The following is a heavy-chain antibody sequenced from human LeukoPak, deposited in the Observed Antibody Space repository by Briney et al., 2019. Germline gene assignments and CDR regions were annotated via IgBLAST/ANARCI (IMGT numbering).Heavy chain of an antibody. V-gene: IGHV4-39*01. CDR3: ASKGYGDYEFYYHGMDV. J-gene: IGHJ6*02. D-gene: IGHD4-17*01. CDR1: GGSISSSSYY. CDR2: IYYSGST. Sequence: SETLSLTCTVSGGSISSSSYYWGWIRQPPGKGLEWIGSIYYSGSTYYNPSLKSRVTISVDTSKNQFSLKLSSVTAADTAVYYCASKGYGDYEFYYHGMDVWGQGTTVTVSS.